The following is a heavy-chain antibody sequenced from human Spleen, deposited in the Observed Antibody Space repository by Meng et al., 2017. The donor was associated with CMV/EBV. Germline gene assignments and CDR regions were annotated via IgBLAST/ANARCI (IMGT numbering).Heavy chain of an antibody. J-gene: IGHJ6*02. D-gene: IGHD2-2*01. CDR1: GGSFSGYY. CDR2: INHSGST. Sequence: SETLSLTCAVYGGSFSGYYWSWIRQPPGKGLEWIGEINHSGSTNYNPSLKGRVTISVDTSKNQFSLKLSSVTAADTAVYYCARVIRYCSSTSRHLSGMDVWGQGTTVTVSS. V-gene: IGHV4-34*01. CDR3: ARVIRYCSSTSRHLSGMDV.